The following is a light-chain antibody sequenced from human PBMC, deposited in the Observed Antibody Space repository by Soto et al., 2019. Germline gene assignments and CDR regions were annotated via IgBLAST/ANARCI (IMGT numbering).Light chain of an antibody. CDR2: GAS. CDR1: QGISDY. CDR3: QQFNAYPLT. J-gene: IGKJ4*01. V-gene: IGKV1-9*01. Sequence: DIQLTQSPSFLSASVGDRVTISCRASQGISDYLAWYQQKPGKAPKLLIYGASTLQSGVPSRFSGSASGTEFSLTFSSLQPEDFATYFCQQFNAYPLTFGGGTKLEIK.